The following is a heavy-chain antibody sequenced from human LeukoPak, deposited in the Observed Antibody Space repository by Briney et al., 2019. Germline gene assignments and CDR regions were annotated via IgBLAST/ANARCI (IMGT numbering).Heavy chain of an antibody. J-gene: IGHJ4*02. D-gene: IGHD2/OR15-2a*01. Sequence: SPTLSLTCAISGDSVSNNSAAWNWIRHSPSRGLEWLGRTYYRSKWYNDYAVSVKSRITINPDTSKNQFSLQLNSVTPEDTAVYYCARGSFQSGFDYWGQGTLVTVSS. CDR1: GDSVSNNSAA. V-gene: IGHV6-1*01. CDR3: ARGSFQSGFDY. CDR2: TYYRSKWYN.